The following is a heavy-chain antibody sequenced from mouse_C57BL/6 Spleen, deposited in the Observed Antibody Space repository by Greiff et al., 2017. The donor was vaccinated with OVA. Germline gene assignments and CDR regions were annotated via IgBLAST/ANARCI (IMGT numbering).Heavy chain of an antibody. Sequence: DVMLVESGGDLVKPGGSLKLSCAASGFTFSSYGMSWVRQTPDKRLEWVATISSGGSYTYYPDSVKGRFTISRDNAKNTLYLQMSSLKSEDTAMYYCARGLTGNYYAMDYWGQGTSVTVSS. CDR1: GFTFSSYG. V-gene: IGHV5-6*02. J-gene: IGHJ4*01. CDR3: ARGLTGNYYAMDY. CDR2: ISSGGSYT. D-gene: IGHD4-1*01.